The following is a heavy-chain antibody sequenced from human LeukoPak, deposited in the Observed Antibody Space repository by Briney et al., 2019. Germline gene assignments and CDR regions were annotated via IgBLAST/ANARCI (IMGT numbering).Heavy chain of an antibody. V-gene: IGHV1-2*02. CDR2: INPNNGDT. J-gene: IGHJ4*02. D-gene: IGHD3-9*01. Sequence: ASVKVSCKASGYIFTTYFIHWVRQAPGQGLEWMGWINPNNGDTNYVQKFQGRVTMTRDTSISTAYMELTRLRCDDKAVYYCAREGGYDILTGYQDYWGQGTLVTVSS. CDR1: GYIFTTYF. CDR3: AREGGYDILTGYQDY.